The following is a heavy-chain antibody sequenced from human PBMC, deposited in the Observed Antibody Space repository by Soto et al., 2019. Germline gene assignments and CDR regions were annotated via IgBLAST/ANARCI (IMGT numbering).Heavy chain of an antibody. CDR2: INPNSGGT. Sequence: QVQLVQSGAEVKKPGASVKVSCKASGYTFTGYYMHWVRQAPGQGLEWMGWINPNSGGTNYAQKFQGRVTMTRDTSISTAYMELSRLRSDDTAVYYCERGWDITYSSLPRFDYWGQGTLVTVSS. D-gene: IGHD6-13*01. CDR3: ERGWDITYSSLPRFDY. CDR1: GYTFTGYY. J-gene: IGHJ4*02. V-gene: IGHV1-2*02.